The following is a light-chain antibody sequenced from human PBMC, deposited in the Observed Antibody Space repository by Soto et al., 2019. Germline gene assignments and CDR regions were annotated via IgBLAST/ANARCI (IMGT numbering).Light chain of an antibody. J-gene: IGKJ2*01. CDR2: DAS. CDR1: QSVSRN. V-gene: IGKV3-15*01. Sequence: MTQSPSTLSVSPGERANLSCRASQSVSRNLAWYQQQPGQPPRLLIYDASTRATGVPARFGGSGSGTEFTLTISGLQSEDFAVYYCQQYGDWPPDTFGQGTKVDIK. CDR3: QQYGDWPPDT.